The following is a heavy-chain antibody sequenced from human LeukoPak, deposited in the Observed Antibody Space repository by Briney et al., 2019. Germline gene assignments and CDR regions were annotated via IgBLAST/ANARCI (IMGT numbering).Heavy chain of an antibody. V-gene: IGHV3-48*01. J-gene: IGHJ6*03. D-gene: IGHD2-2*02. CDR2: ISSRSRTI. CDR1: GFTFSSYW. Sequence: PGGSLRLSCAVSGFTFSSYWMSWVRQAPGKGLEWVSYISSRSRTIYYADSVKGRFTISRDNSKNTLYLQMNSLRAEDTAVYYCASRCSSTTCYKNFYMDVWGKGTSVTVSS. CDR3: ASRCSSTTCYKNFYMDV.